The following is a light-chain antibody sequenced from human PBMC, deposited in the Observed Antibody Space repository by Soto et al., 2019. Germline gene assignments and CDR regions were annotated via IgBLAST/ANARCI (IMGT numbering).Light chain of an antibody. J-gene: IGKJ1*01. V-gene: IGKV3-15*01. CDR2: GAS. Sequence: EIVMTQSPATLSVSPGERATLSCRASQSVSSNLAWYQQKPGQAPRLLIYGASTRATGIPARFSGSGSGTEFTLTISSLQSEDFEVYYCQQYNNWPPTLGQGTKVDI. CDR1: QSVSSN. CDR3: QQYNNWPPT.